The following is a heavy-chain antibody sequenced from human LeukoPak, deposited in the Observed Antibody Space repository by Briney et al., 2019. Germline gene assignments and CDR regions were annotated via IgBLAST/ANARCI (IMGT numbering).Heavy chain of an antibody. D-gene: IGHD2-21*02. CDR2: IWYDGSNK. CDR3: ARVRIGGYCGGDCYSPDY. J-gene: IGHJ4*02. CDR1: GVTFSSYG. Sequence: GGSLRLSCAASGVTFSSYGMHWVRQAPGKGLEWVALIWYDGSNKYYADSVKGRFTISRDNSKNTLYLQMNSLRAEDTAMYYCARVRIGGYCGGDCYSPDYWGQGNLVTVSS. V-gene: IGHV3-33*01.